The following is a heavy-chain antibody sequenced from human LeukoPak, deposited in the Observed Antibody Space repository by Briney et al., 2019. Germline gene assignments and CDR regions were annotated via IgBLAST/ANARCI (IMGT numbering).Heavy chain of an antibody. Sequence: GESLRLSCAASGFTFSTYWMSWVRLGPGKGLGWVASIHPNGEDRHHVDSVKGRFTISRDNAKNSLFLQMNSLRAEDTAVYYCVRLFGGVTTFDYWGQGTLVAVSS. CDR1: GFTFSTYW. V-gene: IGHV3-7*01. J-gene: IGHJ4*02. D-gene: IGHD4-17*01. CDR3: VRLFGGVTTFDY. CDR2: IHPNGEDR.